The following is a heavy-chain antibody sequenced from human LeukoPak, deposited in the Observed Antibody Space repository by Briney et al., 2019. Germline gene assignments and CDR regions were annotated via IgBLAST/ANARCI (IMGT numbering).Heavy chain of an antibody. CDR1: GGSISSYY. CDR3: ARVAGYEPYYYGMDV. Sequence: SETLSLTCTVSGGSISSYYWSWIRQPPGKGLEWIGYIYYSGSTNYNPSLKSRVTISVDTSKNQFSLKLSSVTAADTAVYYCARVAGYEPYYYGMDVWGQGTTVTVSS. J-gene: IGHJ6*02. CDR2: IYYSGST. V-gene: IGHV4-59*01. D-gene: IGHD3-9*01.